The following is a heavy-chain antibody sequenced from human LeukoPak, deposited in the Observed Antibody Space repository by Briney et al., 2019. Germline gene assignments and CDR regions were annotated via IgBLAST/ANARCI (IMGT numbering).Heavy chain of an antibody. D-gene: IGHD3-22*01. CDR2: IYYGENT. CDR1: GDSISSGPYY. Sequence: KASETLSLTCTVSGDSISSGPYYWGWIRQPPGKGLEWIGNIYYGENTYYNPSLKSRVTISIDTSNNQFYLKLSSLTTADTAVYYCARRDDSSGYHKIFDYWGQGTLVTVSS. J-gene: IGHJ4*02. CDR3: ARRDDSSGYHKIFDY. V-gene: IGHV4-39*01.